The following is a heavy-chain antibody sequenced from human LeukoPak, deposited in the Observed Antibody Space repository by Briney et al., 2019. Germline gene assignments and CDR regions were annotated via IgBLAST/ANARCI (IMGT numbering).Heavy chain of an antibody. CDR3: ARGSDGVVYSGIDV. V-gene: IGHV3-64*01. D-gene: IGHD4-17*01. CDR1: GFTFSSYA. J-gene: IGHJ6*02. Sequence: PGGSLRLSCAASGFTFSSYAMHWVRQAPGEGLEYVSAISSNGGSTYYANSVKGRFTISRDNSKNTLYLQMGSLRAEDMAVYYCARGSDGVVYSGIDVCGQGTTVTVSS. CDR2: ISSNGGST.